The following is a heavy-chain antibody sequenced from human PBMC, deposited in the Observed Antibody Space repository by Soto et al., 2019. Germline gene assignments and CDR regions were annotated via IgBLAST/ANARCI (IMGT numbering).Heavy chain of an antibody. CDR2: VYYSGSS. CDR1: GDSISGGASF. V-gene: IGHV4-31*03. CDR3: AKLSCTSSTCYFPGWFDP. Sequence: SETLSLTCTVSGDSISGGASFWSWIRQPPGKGLEWIANVYYSGSSYYNPSLKSRLTISVDTTKNQFSLQLKSMTAADTAVYYCAKLSCTSSTCYFPGWFDPWGQGTLVTVSS. D-gene: IGHD2-2*01. J-gene: IGHJ5*02.